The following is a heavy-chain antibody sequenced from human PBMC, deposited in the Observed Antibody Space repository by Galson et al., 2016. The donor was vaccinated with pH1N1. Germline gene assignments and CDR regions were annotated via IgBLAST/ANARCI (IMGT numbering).Heavy chain of an antibody. Sequence: TLSLTCTVSGSSISSSSYYWGWIRQPPGKGLEWIGNIYYSGSTYYNPSLKSRVTISVDTSKSQFSLRLTSVTAADPAVYYCARGIRGNYPDRTYYFDSWGQGTLVTFSS. D-gene: IGHD1-26*01. CDR2: IYYSGST. CDR3: ARGIRGNYPDRTYYFDS. J-gene: IGHJ4*01. CDR1: GSSISSSSYY. V-gene: IGHV4-39*07.